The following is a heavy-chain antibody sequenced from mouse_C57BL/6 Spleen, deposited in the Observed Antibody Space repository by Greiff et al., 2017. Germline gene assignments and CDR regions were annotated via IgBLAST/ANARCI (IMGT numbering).Heavy chain of an antibody. CDR3: ARGYYGSNPLFDY. CDR1: GFNIKDYY. J-gene: IGHJ2*01. D-gene: IGHD1-1*01. Sequence: EVNVVESGAELVKPGASVKLSCTASGFNIKDYYMHWVKQRTEQGLEWIGRIDPEDGETKYAPKFQGKATITADTSSNTAYLQLSSLTSEDTAVYYCARGYYGSNPLFDYWGQGTTLTVSS. V-gene: IGHV14-2*01. CDR2: IDPEDGET.